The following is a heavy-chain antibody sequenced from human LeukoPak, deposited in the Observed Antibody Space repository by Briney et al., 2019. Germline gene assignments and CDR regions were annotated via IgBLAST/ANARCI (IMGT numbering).Heavy chain of an antibody. J-gene: IGHJ4*02. D-gene: IGHD3-3*01. CDR1: GFIFSHYS. CDR3: ARDEGPTYDFWSVH. V-gene: IGHV3-21*01. Sequence: GGSLRLSCAASGFIFSHYSMNWVRQAPGKGLEWVSSISSSSSYIYYADSVKGRFTISRDNAKNSLYLQMNSLRAEDTAVYYCARDEGPTYDFWSVHWGQGTLVTVSS. CDR2: ISSSSSYI.